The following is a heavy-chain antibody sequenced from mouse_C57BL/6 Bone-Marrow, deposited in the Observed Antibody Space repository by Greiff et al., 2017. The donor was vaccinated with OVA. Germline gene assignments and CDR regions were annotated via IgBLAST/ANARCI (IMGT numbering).Heavy chain of an antibody. J-gene: IGHJ4*01. CDR2: INPNNGGT. CDR1: GYTFTDYY. Sequence: VQLQQSGPELVKPGASVKISCKASGYTFTDYYMNWVKQSHGKSLEWIGDINPNNGGTSYNQKFKGKATLTVDKSSSTAYMELRSLTSEDAAVYYCARVYDGYLMDYWGQGTSVTVSS. V-gene: IGHV1-26*01. CDR3: ARVYDGYLMDY. D-gene: IGHD2-3*01.